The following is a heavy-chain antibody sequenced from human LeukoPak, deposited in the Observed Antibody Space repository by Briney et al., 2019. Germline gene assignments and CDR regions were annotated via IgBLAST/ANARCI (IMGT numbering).Heavy chain of an antibody. V-gene: IGHV3-23*01. Sequence: GGSLRLSCAASGFTFSNYAMSWVRQAPGKGLECVSAISGGGSTTYYADSVKGRFTISRDNSKNTLYLQMSSLRAEDTALYYCAKDSNYGSDYYFDYWGQGTLVTVSS. CDR2: ISGGGSTT. J-gene: IGHJ4*02. D-gene: IGHD3-10*01. CDR1: GFTFSNYA. CDR3: AKDSNYGSDYYFDY.